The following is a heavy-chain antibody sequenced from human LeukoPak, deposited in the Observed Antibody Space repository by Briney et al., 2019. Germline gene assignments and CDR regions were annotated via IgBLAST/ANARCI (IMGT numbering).Heavy chain of an antibody. V-gene: IGHV2-5*02. D-gene: IGHD3-16*01. CDR2: IYWDDDK. CDR3: AHRYTAGLYYYYGMDV. CDR1: GFSLSTSGVG. J-gene: IGHJ6*02. Sequence: SGPTLVKPTQTLTLTCTFSGFSLSTSGVGVGWIRQPPGKALEWLALIYWDDDKRYSPSLKSRLTITKDTSKNQVVLTMTNMDPVDTATCYCAHRYTAGLYYYYGMDVWGQGTTVPVSS.